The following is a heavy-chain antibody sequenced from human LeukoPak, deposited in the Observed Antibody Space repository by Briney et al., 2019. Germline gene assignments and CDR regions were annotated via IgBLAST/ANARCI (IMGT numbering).Heavy chain of an antibody. D-gene: IGHD3-3*01. CDR2: ISYDGSNK. CDR3: AKGALEWLLGIDY. V-gene: IGHV3-30*18. CDR1: GFTFSSYG. J-gene: IGHJ4*02. Sequence: PGRSLRLSCAASGFTFSSYGMHWVRQAPGKGLEWVAVISYDGSNKYYADSVKGRFTISRDNSKNTLYLQMGSLRAEDTAVYYCAKGALEWLLGIDYWGQGTLVTVSS.